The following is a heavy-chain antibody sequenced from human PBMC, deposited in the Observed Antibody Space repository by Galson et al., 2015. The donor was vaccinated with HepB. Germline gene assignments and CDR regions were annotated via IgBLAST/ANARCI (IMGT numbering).Heavy chain of an antibody. J-gene: IGHJ6*02. CDR2: ISSDGSKR. V-gene: IGHV3-30*03. CDR1: GFTFSKFG. Sequence: LRLSCASSGFTFSKFGMHWFRQAPGKGLEWVTVISSDGSKRYYADSVKGRFTISRDNSKNTLNLQMNSLRVEDTAVYYCARGLSIRYCSATSCYAGYGMGVWGQGTSVTVSS. D-gene: IGHD2-2*01. CDR3: ARGLSIRYCSATSCYAGYGMGV.